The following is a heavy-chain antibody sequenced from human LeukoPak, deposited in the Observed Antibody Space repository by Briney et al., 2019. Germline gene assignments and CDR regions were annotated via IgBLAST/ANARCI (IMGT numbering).Heavy chain of an antibody. D-gene: IGHD3-3*01. CDR2: IYHSGST. J-gene: IGHJ4*02. V-gene: IGHV4-59*01. CDR1: GGSIIGYY. CDR3: ARSRVWSDYWGYFDY. Sequence: SETLSLTCTVSGGSIIGYYWNWIRQPPGKGQDWTGYIYHSGSTNYNPSLKSRVTISVDTSKTQISLKLRAVTAADTAVYYCARSRVWSDYWGYFDYWGQGTLVTVSS.